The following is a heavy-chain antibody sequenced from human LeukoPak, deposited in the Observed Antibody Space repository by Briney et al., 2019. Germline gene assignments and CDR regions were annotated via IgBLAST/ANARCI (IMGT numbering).Heavy chain of an antibody. CDR2: MNPNSGNT. Sequence: ASVKVSCKASGYTFTNYDINWVRQATGQGLEWMGWMNPNSGNTGYAQRFQGRVTMTRNTSISTAYMELSSLRSEDTALYYCARDIAGATKGGWFDTWGQGTPVTVSS. CDR1: GYTFTNYD. J-gene: IGHJ5*02. D-gene: IGHD1-26*01. CDR3: ARDIAGATKGGWFDT. V-gene: IGHV1-8*01.